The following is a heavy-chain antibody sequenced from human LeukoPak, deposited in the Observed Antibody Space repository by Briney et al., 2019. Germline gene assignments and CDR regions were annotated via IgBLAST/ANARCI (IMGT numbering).Heavy chain of an antibody. CDR3: AKGGYSNGRYYYFYMDV. Sequence: GGSLRLSCAASGFTFSSYAMTWVRQAPGKGLEWVSSFSFNGESTYYADSAKGRFTISRDNSKNTLYLQMNSLRAEDTAVYYCAKGGYSNGRYYYFYMDVWGEGTTVTVSS. CDR2: FSFNGEST. D-gene: IGHD5-18*01. V-gene: IGHV3-23*01. CDR1: GFTFSSYA. J-gene: IGHJ6*03.